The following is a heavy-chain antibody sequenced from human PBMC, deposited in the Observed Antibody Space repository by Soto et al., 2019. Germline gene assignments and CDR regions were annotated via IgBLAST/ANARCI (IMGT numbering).Heavy chain of an antibody. CDR2: IYYIGST. CDR3: ARDYYESSGFDY. D-gene: IGHD3-22*01. J-gene: IGHJ4*02. Sequence: SETLSLTCTVSGGSISSSSYYWGWIRQPPGKGLEWIGGIYYIGSTYYNPSLKSRITMSVDTSKNHFSLHLSSVTAADTAVYYCARDYYESSGFDYWGQGTLVTVSS. CDR1: GGSISSSSYY. V-gene: IGHV4-39*02.